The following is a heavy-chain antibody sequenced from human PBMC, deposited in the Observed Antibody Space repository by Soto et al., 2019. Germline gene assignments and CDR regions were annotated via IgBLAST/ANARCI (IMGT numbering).Heavy chain of an antibody. CDR3: AKKGPAAGIIDY. Sequence: GGSLRLSCAASGFTFSSYGMHWVRQAPGKGLEWVAVISYDGSNKYYADSVKGRFTISRDNSKNTLYLQMNSLRAEDTAVYYCAKKGPAAGIIDYWGQGTLVTVSS. CDR1: GFTFSSYG. D-gene: IGHD2-2*01. CDR2: ISYDGSNK. J-gene: IGHJ4*02. V-gene: IGHV3-30*18.